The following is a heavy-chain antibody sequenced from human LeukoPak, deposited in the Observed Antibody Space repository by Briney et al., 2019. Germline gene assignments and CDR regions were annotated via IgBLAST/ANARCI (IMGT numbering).Heavy chain of an antibody. J-gene: IGHJ4*02. CDR1: GGSISSYY. D-gene: IGHD3-22*01. CDR3: ARVPDRSGYYYYFDY. CDR2: IHYSGGT. Sequence: SDTLSLTCSVSGGSISSYYWSWIRQPPGKRLEWIGYIHYSGGTNYNPSLKSRLTISVDTSKNQFSLKLTSVTAADTPVYYCARVPDRSGYYYYFDYWGQGTLVTVSS. V-gene: IGHV4-59*07.